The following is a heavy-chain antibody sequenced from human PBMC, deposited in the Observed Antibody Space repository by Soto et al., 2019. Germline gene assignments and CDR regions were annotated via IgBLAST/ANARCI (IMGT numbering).Heavy chain of an antibody. CDR2: IYNSGTT. V-gene: IGHV4-31*03. CDR3: ARDPAP. CDR1: GGSITRGGYY. Sequence: SETLSLTCPVSGGSITRGGYYWSWIRQHPGKGLEWIGYIYNSGTTYYNPSLKSRVTISVDTSKNQFSLKLTSVTAADTAVYYCARDPAPWGQGTLVTVSS. J-gene: IGHJ5*02.